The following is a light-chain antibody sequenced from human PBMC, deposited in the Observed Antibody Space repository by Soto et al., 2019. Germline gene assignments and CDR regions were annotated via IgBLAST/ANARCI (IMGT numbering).Light chain of an antibody. J-gene: IGKJ3*01. CDR3: QQSYSTPVT. CDR1: QSISSY. Sequence: DIQMTQSPSSLSASVGDRVTITCRASQSISSYLNWYQQKPGKAPKLLIYAASSLQSGVPSRFSGSGSGTDFTLTISSLQPDDFATYYGQQSYSTPVTFGPGTKVDIK. V-gene: IGKV1-39*01. CDR2: AAS.